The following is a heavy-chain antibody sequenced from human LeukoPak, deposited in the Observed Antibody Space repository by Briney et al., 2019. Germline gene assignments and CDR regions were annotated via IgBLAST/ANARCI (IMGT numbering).Heavy chain of an antibody. V-gene: IGHV3-74*01. CDR3: ARGPGSSGGAYVGDY. CDR2: IDGGGSST. Sequence: GGSLRLSCTASGFTFSYHWMHWVRQVPGKGLVWISRIDGGGSSTSYADSVKGRFSISRDNSKSTLYLQMSSLRAEDTAVYYCARGPGSSGGAYVGDYWGHGTLVTVSS. D-gene: IGHD3-22*01. J-gene: IGHJ4*01. CDR1: GFTFSYHW.